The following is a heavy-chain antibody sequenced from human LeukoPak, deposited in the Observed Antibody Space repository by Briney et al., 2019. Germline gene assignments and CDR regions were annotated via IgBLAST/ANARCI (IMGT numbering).Heavy chain of an antibody. D-gene: IGHD2-2*03. CDR1: GFNFGTHA. CDR3: ARDGYCSSSSCPQGSAFDI. CDR2: ISTGGERT. Sequence: GGSLILSCAASGFNFGTHAMDWVRQAPGMGPEWVSAISTGGERTFYTDSVKGRFTISRDNSKNTLYLQMNSLRAEDTAVYYCARDGYCSSSSCPQGSAFDIWGQGAMVTVSS. V-gene: IGHV3-23*01. J-gene: IGHJ3*02.